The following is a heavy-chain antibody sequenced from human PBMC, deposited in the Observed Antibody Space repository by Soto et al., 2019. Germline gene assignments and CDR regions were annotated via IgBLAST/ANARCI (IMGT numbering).Heavy chain of an antibody. CDR1: GYTFIGYY. Sequence: QVQLVQSGAEVKKPGASVKVSCKASGYTFIGYYIHWVRQAPGQGLEWMGRINPRSGHTTYAQTLQGRLTMTRDTSISTAEMGLSRLRSSDTAVYSFGRDDVGPPPLRLFAPWAQGPLVTVSS. V-gene: IGHV1-2*06. D-gene: IGHD3-3*01. CDR3: GRDDVGPPPLRLFAP. J-gene: IGHJ5*02. CDR2: INPRSGHT.